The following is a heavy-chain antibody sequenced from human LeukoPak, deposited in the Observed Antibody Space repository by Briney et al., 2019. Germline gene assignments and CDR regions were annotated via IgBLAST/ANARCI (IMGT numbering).Heavy chain of an antibody. D-gene: IGHD3-10*01. CDR3: ARHPYRGRRGVHPMDV. CDR1: GGSISSGSYY. CDR2: IYYSGST. Sequence: NPSQTLSLTCTVSGGSISSGSYYWSWIRQPPGKGLEWIGYIYYSGSTNYNPSLKSRVTISVDTSKNQFSLKLSSVTAADTAVYYCARHPYRGRRGVHPMDVWGQGTTVTVSS. J-gene: IGHJ6*02. V-gene: IGHV4-61*01.